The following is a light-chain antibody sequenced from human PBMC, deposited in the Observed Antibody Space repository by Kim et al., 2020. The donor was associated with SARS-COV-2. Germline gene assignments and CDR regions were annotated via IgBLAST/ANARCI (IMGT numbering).Light chain of an antibody. Sequence: GQRVTISCSRSSSNPGGHDVYWYQLLPGTAPKRLIYGNDRRPSGVPDRFSGSKSGTSGSLAISGLRSEDEAVYYCSAWDDTLSGWVFGGGTQLTVL. CDR1: SSNPGGHD. CDR2: GND. CDR3: SAWDDTLSGWV. J-gene: IGLJ3*02. V-gene: IGLV1-47*01.